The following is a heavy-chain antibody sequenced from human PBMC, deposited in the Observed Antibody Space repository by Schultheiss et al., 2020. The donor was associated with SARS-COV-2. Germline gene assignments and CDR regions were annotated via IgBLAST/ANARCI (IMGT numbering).Heavy chain of an antibody. CDR2: INSDGSST. V-gene: IGHV3-74*01. CDR1: GFTFSSYW. J-gene: IGHJ6*02. D-gene: IGHD2-2*01. CDR3: ARAEYCSSTSCYLGLLGMDV. Sequence: GGSLRLSCAASGFTFSSYWMHWVRQAPGKGLVWVSRINSDGSSTSYADSVKGRFTISRDNAKNSLYLQMNSLRAEDTAVYYCARAEYCSSTSCYLGLLGMDVWGQGTTVTVSS.